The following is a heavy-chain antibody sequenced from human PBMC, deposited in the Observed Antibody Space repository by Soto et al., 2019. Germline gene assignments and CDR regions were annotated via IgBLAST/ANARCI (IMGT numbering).Heavy chain of an antibody. D-gene: IGHD3-10*01. CDR3: ARDQGRVYGPGSYHHFDY. CDR2: IYYSVST. CDR1: GGSISSGGYY. V-gene: IGHV4-31*03. Sequence: SLTCTVSGGSISSGGYYWSWIRQHPGKGLEWIGYIYYSVSTYYNPSLKTRVTISEDTSKTQFSLKLSSVPAGNTAVYYCARDQGRVYGPGSYHHFDYWGKGPLVTVPS. J-gene: IGHJ4*02.